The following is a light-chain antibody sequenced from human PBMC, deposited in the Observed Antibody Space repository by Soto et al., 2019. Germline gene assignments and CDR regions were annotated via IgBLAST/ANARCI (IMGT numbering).Light chain of an antibody. Sequence: QSVLTQPPSVSGAPGQRGTISCTGISSNIGAGYDVHWYQQLPGTAPKLLIYGNNNRPSGVPDRFSGSKSGTSASLAITGLQTEDEADYYCQSYDSSLSVHYVFGTGTKVTVL. CDR1: SSNIGAGYD. V-gene: IGLV1-40*01. J-gene: IGLJ1*01. CDR3: QSYDSSLSVHYV. CDR2: GNN.